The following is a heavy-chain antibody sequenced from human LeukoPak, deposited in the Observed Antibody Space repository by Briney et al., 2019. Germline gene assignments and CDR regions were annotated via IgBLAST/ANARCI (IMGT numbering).Heavy chain of an antibody. D-gene: IGHD7-27*01. Sequence: SETLSLTCTVSGASISRTTYYWGWFRQPPGKGLEWIATMFYSGYTYYNPSLKSRVTISIDTSENQVSLKLSFVTAADTALYYCAKEPTGDESFDSWGQGTLVTVSS. CDR3: AKEPTGDESFDS. V-gene: IGHV4-39*07. J-gene: IGHJ4*02. CDR1: GASISRTTYY. CDR2: MFYSGYT.